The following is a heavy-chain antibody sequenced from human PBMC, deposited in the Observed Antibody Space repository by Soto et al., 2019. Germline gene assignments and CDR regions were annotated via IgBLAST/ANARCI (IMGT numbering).Heavy chain of an antibody. CDR2: ISAHNGNT. D-gene: IGHD1-1*01. CDR1: GYAFTTYG. CDR3: ARGRYGDY. V-gene: IGHV1-18*01. J-gene: IGHJ4*02. Sequence: QVHLVQSGAEVKKPGASVKVSCKGSGYAFTTYGITWVRQAPGQGLEWMGWISAHNGNTNYAQKLQGRVTVTRDTSTSTAYMEPRSVRSDDTAVYYCARGRYGDYWGQGALVTVSP.